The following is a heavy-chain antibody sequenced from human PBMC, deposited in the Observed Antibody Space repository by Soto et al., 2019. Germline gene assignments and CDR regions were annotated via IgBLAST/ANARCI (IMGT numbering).Heavy chain of an antibody. CDR1: GFSFSSYN. D-gene: IGHD3-3*01. V-gene: IGHV3-48*02. Sequence: GGSLRLSCAASGFSFSSYNLNWVRQAPGKGLEWLSYISSSSTTIYYADSVKGRFTISRDDAKNSLYLQMNSLRDEDTAVYYCAREQGSSIFGVTYRRNLDYWGQGTLVTVSS. CDR2: ISSSSTTI. J-gene: IGHJ4*02. CDR3: AREQGSSIFGVTYRRNLDY.